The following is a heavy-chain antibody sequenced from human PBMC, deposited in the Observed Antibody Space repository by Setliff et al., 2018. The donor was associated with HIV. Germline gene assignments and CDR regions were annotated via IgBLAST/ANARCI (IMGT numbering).Heavy chain of an antibody. Sequence: AETLSLTCALSGASGISYIWWSWVRQPPGKGLEWIGEVYHTGSTNLNPSLKRRVTISIDKAKNQISLRLTSVTAADTAIYFCTRRINFGSGHYKDHAFDLWGQGTMVTVSS. CDR2: VYHTGST. V-gene: IGHV4-4*01. J-gene: IGHJ3*01. D-gene: IGHD3-3*01. CDR1: GASGISYIW. CDR3: TRRINFGSGHYKDHAFDL.